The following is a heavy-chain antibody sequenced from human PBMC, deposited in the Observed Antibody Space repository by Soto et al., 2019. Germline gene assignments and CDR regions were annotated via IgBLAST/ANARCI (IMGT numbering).Heavy chain of an antibody. D-gene: IGHD3-10*01. V-gene: IGHV3-30*18. CDR2: ISYDGSNK. J-gene: IGHJ6*02. CDR1: GFTFSSYG. Sequence: GGSLRLSCAASGFTFSSYGMHWVRQAPGKGLEWVAVISYDGSNKYYADSVKGRFTISRDNSKNTLYLQMNSLRAEDTAVYYCANGVYGSGSYYISNYYYYGMDVWGQVTTVTVSS. CDR3: ANGVYGSGSYYISNYYYYGMDV.